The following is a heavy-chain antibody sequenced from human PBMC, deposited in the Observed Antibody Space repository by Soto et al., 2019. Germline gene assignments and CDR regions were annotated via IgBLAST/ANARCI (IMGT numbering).Heavy chain of an antibody. D-gene: IGHD4-17*01. CDR3: ARADPTVTSPYGMDV. CDR2: ISNYNGKT. CDR1: GYTFTNYG. J-gene: IGHJ6*02. Sequence: GASVKVSCKASGYTFTNYGITWVRQAPGQGLEWMGWISNYNGKTNYAQILQGRVTMTTDTSTRTAYMELTSLRSDDTAVYYCARADPTVTSPYGMDVWGQGTTVTVSS. V-gene: IGHV1-18*01.